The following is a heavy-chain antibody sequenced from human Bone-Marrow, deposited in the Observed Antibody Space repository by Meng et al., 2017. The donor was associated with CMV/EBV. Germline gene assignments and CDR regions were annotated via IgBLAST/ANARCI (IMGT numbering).Heavy chain of an antibody. D-gene: IGHD2-2*01. V-gene: IGHV3-30*02. Sequence: GESLKISCAASGFTFSSYGMHWVRQAPGKGLEWVAFIRYDGSNKYYADSVKGRFTISRDNSKNTLYLQMNSLRAEDTDVYYSAKGGIVVVPAADFDYWGQGTLVTVSS. CDR3: AKGGIVVVPAADFDY. CDR1: GFTFSSYG. J-gene: IGHJ4*02. CDR2: IRYDGSNK.